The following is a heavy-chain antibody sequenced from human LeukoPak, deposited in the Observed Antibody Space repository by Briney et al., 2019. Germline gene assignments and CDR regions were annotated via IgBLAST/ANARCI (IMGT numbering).Heavy chain of an antibody. CDR1: GYTFTNYG. J-gene: IGHJ4*02. CDR2: ISAYNGNT. V-gene: IGHV1-18*01. Sequence: ASVKVSCKASGYTFTNYGISWVRQAPGQGLEWMGWISAYNGNTNYAQNLQGRVTMTTDISTSTAYMELRSLGSDDTAVYYCAREGRIAAADHWGQGTLVTVSS. D-gene: IGHD6-13*01. CDR3: AREGRIAAADH.